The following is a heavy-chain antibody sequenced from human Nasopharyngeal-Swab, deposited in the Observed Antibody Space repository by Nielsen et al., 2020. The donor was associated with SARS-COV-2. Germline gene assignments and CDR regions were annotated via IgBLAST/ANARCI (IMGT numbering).Heavy chain of an antibody. J-gene: IGHJ6*02. D-gene: IGHD1-26*01. CDR2: IYPGDSDT. Sequence: KVSCKGSGYSFTRYWIGWVRQIPGKGLEWMGIIYPGDSDTRYSPSFQGQVTISADKSISTAYLQWSSLKASDTAMYYCARRGSGSHGYYYGMDVWGQGTTVTVSS. CDR3: ARRGSGSHGYYYGMDV. CDR1: GYSFTRYW. V-gene: IGHV5-51*01.